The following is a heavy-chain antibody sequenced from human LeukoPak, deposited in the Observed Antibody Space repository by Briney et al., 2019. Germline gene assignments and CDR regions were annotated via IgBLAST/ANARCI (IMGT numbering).Heavy chain of an antibody. J-gene: IGHJ4*02. CDR2: IYTSGNT. D-gene: IGHD4-17*01. CDR3: TRVGGYGDYGFDY. V-gene: IGHV4-4*07. CDR1: GGSISSYY. Sequence: SETLSLTCTVSGGSISSYYWSWIRQPAGKGLEWIGRIYTSGNTNYNPTLKSRVTMSVDTSKKHFSLRLNSVTPEDTAVYYCTRVGGYGDYGFDYWGQGTLVTVSS.